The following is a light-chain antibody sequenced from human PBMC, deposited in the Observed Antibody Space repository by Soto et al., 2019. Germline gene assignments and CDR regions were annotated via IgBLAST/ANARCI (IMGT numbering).Light chain of an antibody. J-gene: IGLJ1*01. CDR1: SSDVGGYDF. CDR3: CSYAGSYTYV. CDR2: DVS. Sequence: QSALTQPRSVSGSPGQSVTISCTGSSSDVGGYDFVSWYQQHPGKAPKLMISDVSERPSGVPDRFSGSKSANTASLTISGLQAEDESDYYCCSYAGSYTYVFGTGTKLTVL. V-gene: IGLV2-11*01.